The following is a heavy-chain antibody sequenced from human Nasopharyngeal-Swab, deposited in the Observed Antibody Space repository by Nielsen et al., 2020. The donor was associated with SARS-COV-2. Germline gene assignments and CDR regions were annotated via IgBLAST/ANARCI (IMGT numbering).Heavy chain of an antibody. Sequence: ASVNVSCQVSGYTLTDLSMHWVRQAPGKGLEWMGGFDPEHGESIYAQKFQGRVTMTEDTSTDTAYMELSSLSSEDTAVYYCATSDPYCSGGSCYSSWFDPWGQGTLVTVSS. V-gene: IGHV1-24*01. CDR1: GYTLTDLS. CDR3: ATSDPYCSGGSCYSSWFDP. CDR2: FDPEHGES. D-gene: IGHD2-15*01. J-gene: IGHJ5*02.